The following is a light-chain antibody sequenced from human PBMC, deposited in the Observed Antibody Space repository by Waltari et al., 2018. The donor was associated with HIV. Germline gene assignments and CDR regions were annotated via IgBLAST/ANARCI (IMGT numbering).Light chain of an antibody. CDR2: WAS. J-gene: IGKJ2*01. V-gene: IGKV4-1*01. CDR3: QQFYLAPFT. CDR1: QSVFYTSDNKNF. Sequence: TQSPDSLTVSLGERASINCKTSQSVFYTSDNKNFLAWYQQKPGQPPKLLFYWASTRESGVPDRFSGSGSGTDFTLTISSLQAEDVATYYCQQFYLAPFTFGQGTSLDIK.